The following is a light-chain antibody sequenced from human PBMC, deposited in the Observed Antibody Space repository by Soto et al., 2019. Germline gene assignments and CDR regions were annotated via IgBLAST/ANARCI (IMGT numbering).Light chain of an antibody. CDR3: QQYDNWSLT. CDR1: QSIRSN. CDR2: GAS. V-gene: IGKV3D-15*01. J-gene: IGKJ4*01. Sequence: DIVMTQSPATLSVSPGQRATLSCRASQSIRSNLAWYQQKPGQAPRLLIYGASTRAPGIPARFSGSGSGTEFTLTISSLQSEDFAVYYCQQYDNWSLTFGGGTKVEIK.